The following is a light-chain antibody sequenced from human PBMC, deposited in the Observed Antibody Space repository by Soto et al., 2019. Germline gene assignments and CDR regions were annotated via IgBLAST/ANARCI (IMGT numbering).Light chain of an antibody. V-gene: IGKV3-15*01. Sequence: EIVMTQSPATLSVSPGERATLSCRASQSVSSNLAWYQQKPGQAPRLLIYGASTRATGIPARFSGSGSATEFTLTISDLQPDDFATYYCQQYQSDTWTFGQGTKVDIK. CDR1: QSVSSN. J-gene: IGKJ1*01. CDR2: GAS. CDR3: QQYQSDTWT.